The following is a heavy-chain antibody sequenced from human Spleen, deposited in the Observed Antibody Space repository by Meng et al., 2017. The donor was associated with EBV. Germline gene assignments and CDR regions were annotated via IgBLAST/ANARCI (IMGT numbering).Heavy chain of an antibody. CDR3: TRGLWSTGDY. CDR1: GFTFSDSA. D-gene: IGHD2-2*01. CDR2: VRSKANNYAT. V-gene: IGHV3-73*02. J-gene: IGHJ4*02. Sequence: EVQLVESGGGLVQPGXXXXRSCAASGFTFSDSAVHWVRQASGKGLEWVGRVRSKANNYATAYAASVKGRFTVSRDDSKNTAYLQMNSLKIEDTAVYYCTRGLWSTGDYWGQGTLVTVSS.